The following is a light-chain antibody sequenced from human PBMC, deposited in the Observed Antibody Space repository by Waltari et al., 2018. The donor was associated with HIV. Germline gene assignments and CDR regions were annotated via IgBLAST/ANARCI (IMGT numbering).Light chain of an antibody. V-gene: IGKV3-15*01. CDR1: QSVSSN. J-gene: IGKJ1*01. CDR3: QQYNNWPPWT. Sequence: IVMTQSPATLSVSPGERATLSCKASQSVSSNLAWYQQRPGQAPRLLIFDTSSRATGIPARFSGTGSGTEFTLTISDLQSEDFAVYYCQQYNNWPPWTFGQGTKVEI. CDR2: DTS.